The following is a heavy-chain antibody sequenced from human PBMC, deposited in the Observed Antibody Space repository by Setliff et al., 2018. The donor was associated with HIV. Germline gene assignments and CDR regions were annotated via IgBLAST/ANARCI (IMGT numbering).Heavy chain of an antibody. V-gene: IGHV3-74*01. CDR2: MNTDGSST. Sequence: GSLRLSCTASGFTFSSYWMHWVRQAPGKGLVWVFGMNTDGSSTRYADSVKGRFTISRDNAKNSLYLQMNSLRAEDTAVYYCARSASNYLHAMDVWGQGTTVTVSS. J-gene: IGHJ6*02. CDR3: ARSASNYLHAMDV. CDR1: GFTFSSYW. D-gene: IGHD1-7*01.